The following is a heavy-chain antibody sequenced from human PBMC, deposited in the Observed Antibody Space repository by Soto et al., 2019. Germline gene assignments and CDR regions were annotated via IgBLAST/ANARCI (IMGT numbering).Heavy chain of an antibody. CDR1: GYTLTELS. V-gene: IGHV1-24*01. D-gene: IGHD6-6*01. Sequence: ASVKVSCKVSGYTLTELSMHWVRQAPGKGLEWMGGFDPEDGETIYAQKFQGRVTMTEDTSTDTAYMELSSLRSEDTAVYYCATVWGIAARGHNWFDPWGQGTLVTVSS. CDR2: FDPEDGET. CDR3: ATVWGIAARGHNWFDP. J-gene: IGHJ5*02.